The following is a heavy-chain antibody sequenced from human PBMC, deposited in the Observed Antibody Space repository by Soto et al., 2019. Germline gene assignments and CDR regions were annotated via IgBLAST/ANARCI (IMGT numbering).Heavy chain of an antibody. V-gene: IGHV1-46*01. J-gene: IGHJ6*02. D-gene: IGHD6-25*01. CDR2: INTSGGSP. Sequence: GASVKVSCKAFGYTFTIYYIHWVRQAPGQGLEWMGVINTSGGSPTYAQKFQDRVTMTRDTSTSTVCMELSSLRSEDTAVYYCARGGRHSDYYYYYGMDVCGQGPTVTVSS. CDR3: ARGGRHSDYYYYYGMDV. CDR1: GYTFTIYY.